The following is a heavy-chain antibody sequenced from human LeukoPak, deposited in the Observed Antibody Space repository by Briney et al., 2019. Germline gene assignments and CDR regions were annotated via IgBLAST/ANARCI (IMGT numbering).Heavy chain of an antibody. CDR3: ARAGDGEIFDY. Sequence: SETLSLTCDVYGGSFSGYYWSWIRQPPGKGLEWIGEINHSGSTNYNPSLKSRVTISVDTSKNQFSLKLSSVTAADTAVYYCARAGDGEIFDYWGQGTLVTVSS. CDR2: INHSGST. CDR1: GGSFSGYY. D-gene: IGHD4-17*01. J-gene: IGHJ4*02. V-gene: IGHV4-34*01.